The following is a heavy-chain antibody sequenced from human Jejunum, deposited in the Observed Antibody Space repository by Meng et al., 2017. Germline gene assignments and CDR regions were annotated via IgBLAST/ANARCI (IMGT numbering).Heavy chain of an antibody. CDR2: IGSGASPI. CDR3: VRERLSVTMGRGLTTNHYCYGMDV. V-gene: IGHV3-48*03. CDR1: GFAFRDYE. Sequence: GESLKISCEASGFAFRDYEMHWVRQAPGKGLEWVSYIGSGASPIYYADSVKSRFTVSRDNAKNSLYLQLNSLRVEDTAVYFCVRERLSVTMGRGLTTNHYCYGMDVWGHGTTVTVSS. D-gene: IGHD3-10*01. J-gene: IGHJ6*02.